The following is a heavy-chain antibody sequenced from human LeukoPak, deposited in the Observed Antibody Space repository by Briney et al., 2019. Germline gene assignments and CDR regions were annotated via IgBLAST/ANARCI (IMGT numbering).Heavy chain of an antibody. D-gene: IGHD3-22*01. CDR1: GFTFSSYW. CDR2: INSDGSST. CDR3: ARGYYDGSGYYYVPVNYYFDS. V-gene: IGHV3-74*01. J-gene: IGHJ4*02. Sequence: GGSLRLSCAASGFTFSSYWMHWVHQAPGKGLAWVSRINSDGSSTNYADSVKGRFTLSRDNAKNTLHLQMNSLRAEDTAVYFCARGYYDGSGYYYVPVNYYFDSWGQGTLVTVSS.